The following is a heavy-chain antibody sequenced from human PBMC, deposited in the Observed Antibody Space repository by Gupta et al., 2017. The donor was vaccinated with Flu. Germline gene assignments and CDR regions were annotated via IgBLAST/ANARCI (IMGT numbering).Heavy chain of an antibody. CDR1: GGTFSSYA. CDR3: ATSLYGDPPNLLYVAFDY. D-gene: IGHD3-10*01. J-gene: IGHJ4*02. Sequence: QVQLVQSGAEVKKPGSSVKVSCKASGGTFSSYAISWVRQAPGQGLEWMGGIIPIFGTANYAQKFQGRVTITADKSTSTAYMELSSLRSEDTAVYYCATSLYGDPPNLLYVAFDYWGQGTLVTVSS. CDR2: IIPIFGTA. V-gene: IGHV1-69*06.